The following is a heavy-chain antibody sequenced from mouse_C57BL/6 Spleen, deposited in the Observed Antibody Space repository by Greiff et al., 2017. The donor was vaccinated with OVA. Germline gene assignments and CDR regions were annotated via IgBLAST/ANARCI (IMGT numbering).Heavy chain of an antibody. CDR2: IDPSDSYT. J-gene: IGHJ2*01. V-gene: IGHV1-50*01. CDR1: GYTFTSYW. D-gene: IGHD1-1*01. CDR3: ARSDYGSRGDY. Sequence: QVQLQQPGAELVKPGASVKLSCKASGYTFTSYWMQWVKQRPGQGLEWIGEIDPSDSYTNYNQKFKGKATLTVDTSSSTAYRQLSSLTSEDAAVYYCARSDYGSRGDYWGQGTTLTVSS.